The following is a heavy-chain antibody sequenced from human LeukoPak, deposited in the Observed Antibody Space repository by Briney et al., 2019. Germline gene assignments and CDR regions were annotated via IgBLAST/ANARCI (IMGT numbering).Heavy chain of an antibody. CDR3: ASTRPYDSRLH. D-gene: IGHD3-22*01. Sequence: GGSLRLSCAASGFTFSSYSVNWVRQAPGKGLEWVLSVSSSSSYIYYADSVKGRFTISRDNAKNSLYLQMISLRAEDTAVYYCASTRPYDSRLHWGQGTLVTVSS. CDR1: GFTFSSYS. V-gene: IGHV3-21*01. CDR2: VSSSSSYI. J-gene: IGHJ4*02.